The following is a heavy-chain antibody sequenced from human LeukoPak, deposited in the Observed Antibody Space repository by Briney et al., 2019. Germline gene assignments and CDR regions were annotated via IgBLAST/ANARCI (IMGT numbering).Heavy chain of an antibody. CDR3: AREEWSVMYYAVDFVT. D-gene: IGHD2-8*01. CDR1: GFTFGYYG. CDR2: ICYDGSIK. Sequence: GGSLRLSCAASGFTFGYYGMHWVRRAPGKGLEWVSVICYDGSIKYYADSVKGRFTISRDNSKNTLYLQMNSLRADDTAVYYCAREEWSVMYYAVDFVTWGQGNPATVSS. V-gene: IGHV3-33*01. J-gene: IGHJ4*02.